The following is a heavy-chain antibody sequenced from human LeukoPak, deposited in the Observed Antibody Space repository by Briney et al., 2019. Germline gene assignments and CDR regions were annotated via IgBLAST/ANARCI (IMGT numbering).Heavy chain of an antibody. J-gene: IGHJ6*03. Sequence: ASVKVSCKASGYTFTSYDINGLRQATGQGLEWMVWMNPNSGNTGYAQKFQGRVTMTRNTSISTAYMELSSLRSEDTAVYYCARAPPGGSRYGEDYYYYMDVWGKGTTVTVSS. CDR3: ARAPPGGSRYGEDYYYYMDV. CDR1: GYTFTSYD. CDR2: MNPNSGNT. D-gene: IGHD5-18*01. V-gene: IGHV1-8*01.